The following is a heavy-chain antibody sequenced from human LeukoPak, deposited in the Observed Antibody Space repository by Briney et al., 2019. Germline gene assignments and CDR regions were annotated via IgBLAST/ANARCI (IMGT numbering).Heavy chain of an antibody. CDR3: ARDDNNWGGYFDY. V-gene: IGHV4-59*01. D-gene: IGHD1-1*01. CDR1: GGSISIYY. Sequence: SETLSLTCTVPGGSISIYYWSWIRQPPGKGLEWIGYIYYSGSTNYNPSLKSRVTTSVDTSKNQVSLKLSSVTAADTAVYYCARDDNNWGGYFDYWGQGTLVTVSS. CDR2: IYYSGST. J-gene: IGHJ4*02.